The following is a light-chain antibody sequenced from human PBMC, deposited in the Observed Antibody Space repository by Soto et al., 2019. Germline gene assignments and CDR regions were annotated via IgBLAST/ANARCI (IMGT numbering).Light chain of an antibody. CDR2: GAS. Sequence: EIVLTQSPCTLSLSPGERATLSCRASQSVSSSYLACYQQKTGQAPRLLIYGASSRATGIPERFSGSGSGTEFTLTISRLQPEDFAIYYCQQYSSSPLTFGGGTKVEIK. V-gene: IGKV3-20*01. CDR3: QQYSSSPLT. J-gene: IGKJ4*01. CDR1: QSVSSSY.